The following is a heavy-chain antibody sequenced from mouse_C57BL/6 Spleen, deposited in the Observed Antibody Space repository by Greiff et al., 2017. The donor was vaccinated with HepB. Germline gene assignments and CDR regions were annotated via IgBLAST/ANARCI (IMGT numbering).Heavy chain of an antibody. CDR3: ARGGLYDGYWGAMDY. J-gene: IGHJ4*01. CDR1: GYTFTDYY. CDR2: IYPGSGNT. D-gene: IGHD2-3*01. V-gene: IGHV1-76*01. Sequence: VQLQESGAELVRPGASVKLSCKASGYTFTDYYINWVKQRPGQGLEWIARIYPGSGNTYYNEKFKGKATLTAETSSSTAYMQLSSLTSEDSAVYFCARGGLYDGYWGAMDYWGQGTSVTVSS.